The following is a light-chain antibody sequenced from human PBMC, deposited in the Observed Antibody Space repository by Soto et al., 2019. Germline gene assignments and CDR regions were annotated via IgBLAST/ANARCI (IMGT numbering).Light chain of an antibody. CDR3: SACGDSMNGRV. Sequence: QSVLTQPPSASGTPGQRLTISCSGSSPNMGSNPVSWYQQLPGTASRLLIYSNNELPSGVPDRLSGSKSGTSASLAISGLQSEDEADYYCSACGDSMNGRVFGGGTKVTVL. J-gene: IGLJ3*02. CDR2: SNN. CDR1: SPNMGSNP. V-gene: IGLV1-44*01.